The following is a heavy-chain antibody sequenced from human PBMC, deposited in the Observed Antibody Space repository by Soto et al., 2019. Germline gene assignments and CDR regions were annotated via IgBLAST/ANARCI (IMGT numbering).Heavy chain of an antibody. CDR2: ISAYNGNT. V-gene: IGHV1-18*04. D-gene: IGHD2-15*01. CDR1: GYTFTSYG. J-gene: IGHJ5*02. CDR3: ARGLCSGGSCYFWFDP. Sequence: GASVKVSCKASGYTFTSYGISWVRQAPGQGLEWMGWISAYNGNTNYAQKLQGRVTMTTDTSTSTAYMEPRSLRSDDTAVYYCARGLCSGGSCYFWFDPWGQGTLVTVS.